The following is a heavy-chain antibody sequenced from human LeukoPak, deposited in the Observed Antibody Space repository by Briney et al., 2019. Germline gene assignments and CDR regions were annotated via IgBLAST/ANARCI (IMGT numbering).Heavy chain of an antibody. CDR2: ICPDGTVT. V-gene: IGHV3-74*01. CDR3: VRDFRSADY. J-gene: IGHJ4*02. CDR1: GFTFSTYC. Sequence: GSLRLSCAASGFTFSTYCMHWVRQAPGKGPMWVSRICPDGTVTNYADSVKARFIISRDNARNTVYLQMNSLRVEDTAVYYCVRDFRSADYWGQGTLATVSS.